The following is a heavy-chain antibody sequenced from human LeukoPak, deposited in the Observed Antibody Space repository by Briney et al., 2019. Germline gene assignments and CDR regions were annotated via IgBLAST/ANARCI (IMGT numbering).Heavy chain of an antibody. J-gene: IGHJ3*02. CDR2: IYYSGST. V-gene: IGHV4-39*01. D-gene: IGHD3-10*01. CDR3: ASRSRGFDAFDI. CDR1: GGSISSSSYY. Sequence: SETLSLTCTVSGGSISSSSYYWGWIRQPPGKGLEWIGSIYYSGSTYYNPSLKSRVTISVDTSKNQFSLKLSSVTAADTAVYYCASRSRGFDAFDIWGQGTMVTVSS.